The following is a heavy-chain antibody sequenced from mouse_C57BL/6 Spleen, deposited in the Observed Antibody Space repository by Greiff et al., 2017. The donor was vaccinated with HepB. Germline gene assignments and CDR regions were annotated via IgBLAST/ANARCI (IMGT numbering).Heavy chain of an antibody. CDR3: ARPGGTTVVVRYWYFDV. V-gene: IGHV4-1*01. Sequence: EVQGVESGGGLVQPGGSLKLSCAASGIDFSRYWMSWVRRAPGKGLEWIGEINPDSSTINYAPSLKDKVIISRDNAKNTLYLQMSKVRSEDTALYYWARPGGTTVVVRYWYFDVWGTGTTVTVSS. CDR2: INPDSSTI. D-gene: IGHD1-1*01. J-gene: IGHJ1*03. CDR1: GIDFSRYW.